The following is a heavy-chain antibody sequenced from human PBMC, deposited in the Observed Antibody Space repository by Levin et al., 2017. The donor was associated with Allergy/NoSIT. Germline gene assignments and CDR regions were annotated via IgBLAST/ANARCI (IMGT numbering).Heavy chain of an antibody. CDR3: ARDDPAFGH. D-gene: IGHD3-16*01. CDR1: GVSISSSRYY. J-gene: IGHJ4*02. Sequence: SQTLSLTCTVSGVSISSSRYYWGWIRQPPGKGLEWIGSIFSNGSPYYSPSLKGRVTISVDTSKNQFSLKLNSVTAADTAVYYCARDDPAFGHWGQGTLVTVSS. V-gene: IGHV4-39*01. CDR2: IFSNGSP.